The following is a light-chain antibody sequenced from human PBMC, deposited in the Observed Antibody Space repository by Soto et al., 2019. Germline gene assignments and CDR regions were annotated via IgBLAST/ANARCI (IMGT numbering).Light chain of an antibody. Sequence: DIQMTQSPSTLSGSVGDRVTITCRASQTISSWLAWYQQKPGKAPKLLIYKASTLEGEVPSRLSGSGSETDFTLTITRLEPEDFAVYYCQQYGGPVPWAFGQGTKVDIK. V-gene: IGKV1-5*03. CDR3: QQYGGPVPWA. CDR2: KAS. CDR1: QTISSW. J-gene: IGKJ1*01.